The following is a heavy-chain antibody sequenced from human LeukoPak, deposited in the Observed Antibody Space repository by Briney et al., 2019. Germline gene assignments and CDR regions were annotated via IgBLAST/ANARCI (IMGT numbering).Heavy chain of an antibody. CDR2: ISWNSGSI. V-gene: IGHV3-9*01. J-gene: IGHJ6*02. Sequence: PGGSLRLSCAASGFTFDDYAMHWVRQAPGKGLEWVSGISWNSGSIGYADSVKGRFTISRDNAKNSLYLQMNSLRAEDTAVYYCARTSSDYYYYYGMDVWGQGTTVTVSS. CDR3: ARTSSDYYYYYGMDV. CDR1: GFTFDDYA.